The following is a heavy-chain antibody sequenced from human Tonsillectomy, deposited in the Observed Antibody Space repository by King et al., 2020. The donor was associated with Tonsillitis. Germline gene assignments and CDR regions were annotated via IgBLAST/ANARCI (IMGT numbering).Heavy chain of an antibody. J-gene: IGHJ3*02. CDR3: TIHLPYDSSARDAFDI. CDR1: GFTFSGSA. V-gene: IGHV3-73*01. D-gene: IGHD3-22*01. Sequence: VQLVESGGGLVQPGGSLKLSCAASGFTFSGSAMHWVRQASGKGLEWVGRIRSKANSYATAYAASVKGRFTISRDDSKNTAYLQMNSLKTEDTAVYYCTIHLPYDSSARDAFDIWGQGTMVTVSS. CDR2: IRSKANSYAT.